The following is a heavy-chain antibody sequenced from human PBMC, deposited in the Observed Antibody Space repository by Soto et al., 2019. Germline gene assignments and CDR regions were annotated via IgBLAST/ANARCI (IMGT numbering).Heavy chain of an antibody. Sequence: GGSLRLSCAASGFTFSSYAMHWVRQAPGKGLEWVAVISYDGSNKYYADSVKGRFTISRDNSKNTLYLQMNSLRAEDTAVYYCARTYYYDSSGSGLDYWGQGTLVTVSS. CDR1: GFTFSSYA. V-gene: IGHV3-30-3*01. CDR2: ISYDGSNK. CDR3: ARTYYYDSSGSGLDY. J-gene: IGHJ4*02. D-gene: IGHD3-22*01.